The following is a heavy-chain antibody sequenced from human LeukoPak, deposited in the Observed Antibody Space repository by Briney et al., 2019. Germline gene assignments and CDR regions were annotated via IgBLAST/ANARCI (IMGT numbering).Heavy chain of an antibody. CDR2: IAGDGVST. CDR1: GFTFTSYV. V-gene: IGHV3-23*01. Sequence: GGSLRLSCAASGFTFTSYVMSWVRQAPGKGLEWVSAIAGDGVSTYYAESVEGRFTISRDNSKNTLHLQMNGLRAEDTAVYYCAKGSSGGRPYYFDYWGQGTLVTVSS. CDR3: AKGSSGGRPYYFDY. D-gene: IGHD6-6*01. J-gene: IGHJ4*02.